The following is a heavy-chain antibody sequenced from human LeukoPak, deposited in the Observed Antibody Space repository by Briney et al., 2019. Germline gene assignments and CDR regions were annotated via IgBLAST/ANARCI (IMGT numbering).Heavy chain of an antibody. D-gene: IGHD3-10*01. V-gene: IGHV3-21*04. CDR1: GFTFSSYS. CDR3: AKIELLWFGDLSPYFDY. Sequence: GGSLRLSCAASGFTFSSYSMNWVRQAPGKGLEWVSSISSSSSYIYYADSVKGRFTISRDNAKNSLYLQMNSLRAEDTAVYYCAKIELLWFGDLSPYFDYWGQGTLVTVSS. CDR2: ISSSSSYI. J-gene: IGHJ4*02.